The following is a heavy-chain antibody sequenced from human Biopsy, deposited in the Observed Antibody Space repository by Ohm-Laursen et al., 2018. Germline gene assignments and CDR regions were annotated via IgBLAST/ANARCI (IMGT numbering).Heavy chain of an antibody. D-gene: IGHD2-2*01. CDR1: GGTFQKYG. V-gene: IGHV1-69*06. Sequence: SSVKVSCKASGGTFQKYGVTWVRQAPGQGLEWMGGIIPFFGTPNYAQMFQGRVTITADTSTSTAYMELSSLRSDDTAVYYCARGRRLTAAISSYYYAMDVWGQGTTVTVSS. CDR3: ARGRRLTAAISSYYYAMDV. CDR2: IIPFFGTP. J-gene: IGHJ6*02.